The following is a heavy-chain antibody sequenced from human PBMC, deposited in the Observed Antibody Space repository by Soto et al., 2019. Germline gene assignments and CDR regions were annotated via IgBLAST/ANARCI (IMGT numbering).Heavy chain of an antibody. CDR3: ARADDYGDYPGSYYYYGMDV. V-gene: IGHV1-69*06. CDR1: GGTFSSYA. D-gene: IGHD4-17*01. Sequence: SVKVSCKASGGTFSSYAISWVRQAPGQGLEWMGGIIPIFGTANYAQKFQGRVTITADKSTSTAYMELSSLRSEDTAVYYCARADDYGDYPGSYYYYGMDVWGQGTTVTVSS. J-gene: IGHJ6*02. CDR2: IIPIFGTA.